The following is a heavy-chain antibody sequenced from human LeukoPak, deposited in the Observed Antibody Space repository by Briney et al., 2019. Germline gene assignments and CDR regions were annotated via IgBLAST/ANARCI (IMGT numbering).Heavy chain of an antibody. J-gene: IGHJ4*02. CDR1: GFTFSSYS. Sequence: GGSLRLSCAASGFTFSSYSMNWVRQAPGKGLEWVSSISSSSSYIYYADSVKGRFTISRDNAKNSLYLQMNSLRAEDTAVYYCARDGNCSGGSCYRSDYWGQGTLVTVSS. D-gene: IGHD2-15*01. V-gene: IGHV3-21*01. CDR3: ARDGNCSGGSCYRSDY. CDR2: ISSSSSYI.